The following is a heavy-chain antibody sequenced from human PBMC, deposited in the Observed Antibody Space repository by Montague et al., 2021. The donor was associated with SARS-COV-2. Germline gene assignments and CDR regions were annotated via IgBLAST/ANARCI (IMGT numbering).Heavy chain of an antibody. CDR1: GGSFSGYY. CDR3: SSGTQASDWLLFPGFDY. Sequence: SETLSLTCAVYGGSFSGYYWCWIRQPPVKGLEWIGEINHSGSTNXNPSLKSRVTISVDTSKNQFSLKLSSVTAADTAVYYCSSGTQASDWLLFPGFDYWGQGTLVTVSS. V-gene: IGHV4-34*01. CDR2: INHSGST. J-gene: IGHJ4*02. D-gene: IGHD3-9*01.